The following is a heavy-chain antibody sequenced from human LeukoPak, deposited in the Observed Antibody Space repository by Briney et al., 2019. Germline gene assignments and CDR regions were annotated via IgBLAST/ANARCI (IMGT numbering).Heavy chain of an antibody. D-gene: IGHD2/OR15-2a*01. CDR2: ISAYNGNT. CDR3: ARVKYMAPLDY. V-gene: IGHV1-18*01. CDR1: GYTFTSYG. J-gene: IGHJ4*02. Sequence: GASVKVSCKASGYTFTSYGISWVRQAPGQGLEWMGWISAYNGNTNYAQKLQGRVTMTTDTSTSTAYMELRSLRSDDTAMYYCARVKYMAPLDYWGQETLVTVSS.